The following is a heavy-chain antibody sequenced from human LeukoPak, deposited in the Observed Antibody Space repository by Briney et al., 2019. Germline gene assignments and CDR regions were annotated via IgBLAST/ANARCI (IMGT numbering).Heavy chain of an antibody. CDR2: ISGSGGST. D-gene: IGHD2-15*01. Sequence: GGSLRLSCAASGFTFSSYAMSWVRQAPGKGLEWVSAISGSGGSTSYGDSVKGRFTISRDNSKNTLYLQMNSLRAEDTAVYYCAVARGGFCNGGSCYFDYWGQGALVTVSS. CDR1: GFTFSSYA. J-gene: IGHJ4*02. V-gene: IGHV3-23*01. CDR3: AVARGGFCNGGSCYFDY.